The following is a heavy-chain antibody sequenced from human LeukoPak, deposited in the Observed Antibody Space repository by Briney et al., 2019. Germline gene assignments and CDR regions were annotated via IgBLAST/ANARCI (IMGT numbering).Heavy chain of an antibody. CDR2: IYYSGST. V-gene: IGHV4-30-4*01. J-gene: IGHJ6*02. CDR3: ARDSSSWSPLGYYYYYGMDV. D-gene: IGHD6-13*01. CDR1: GGSISSGDYC. Sequence: SQTLSLTCTVSGGSISSGDYCWSWIRQPPGKGLEWIGYIYYSGSTYYNPSLKSRVTISVDTSKNQFSLKLSSVTAADTAVYYCARDSSSWSPLGYYYYYGMDVWGQGTTVTVSS.